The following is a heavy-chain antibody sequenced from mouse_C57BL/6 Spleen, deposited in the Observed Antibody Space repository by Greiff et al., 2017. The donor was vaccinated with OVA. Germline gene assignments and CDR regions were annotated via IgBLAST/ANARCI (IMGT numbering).Heavy chain of an antibody. CDR1: GYTFPDYE. J-gene: IGHJ3*01. V-gene: IGHV1-15*01. CDR3: TRVVAWFAY. D-gene: IGHD1-1*02. CDR2: IDPETGGT. Sequence: LVESGAELVRPGASVTLSCKASGYTFPDYEMHWVKQTPVHGLEWIGAIDPETGGTAYNQKFKGKAILTADKSSSTAYMELRSLTSEDAAVYYCTRVVAWFAYGGQGTLVTVSA.